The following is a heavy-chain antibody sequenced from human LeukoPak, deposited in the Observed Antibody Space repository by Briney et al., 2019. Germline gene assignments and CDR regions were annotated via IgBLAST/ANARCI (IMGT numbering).Heavy chain of an antibody. J-gene: IGHJ4*02. V-gene: IGHV4-61*02. CDR1: GGSISSGSYY. CDR2: IYTSGST. D-gene: IGHD1-26*01. CDR3: ARGHRWELAAFYYFDY. Sequence: PSETLSLTCTVSGGSISSGSYYWSWIRQPAGKGLEWIGRIYTSGSTNYNPSLKSRVTISVDTSKNQFSLKLSSVTAADTAVYYCARGHRWELAAFYYFDYWGQGTLVTVSS.